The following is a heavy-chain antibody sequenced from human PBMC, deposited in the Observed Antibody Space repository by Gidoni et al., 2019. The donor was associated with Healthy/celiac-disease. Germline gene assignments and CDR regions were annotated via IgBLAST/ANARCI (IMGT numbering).Heavy chain of an antibody. CDR3: ARVSPPGIAVADPNHDAFDI. CDR2: ISSSSSYI. V-gene: IGHV3-21*06. CDR1: GSPFSSYS. Sequence: EVQLVESGGGLVKPGGSRSLSCAASGSPFSSYSMNWVRQAPGKGLEWVSSISSSSSYIYYADSVKGRFTISRDNAKNSLYLQMNSLRAEDTAVYYCARVSPPGIAVADPNHDAFDIWGQGTMVTVSS. J-gene: IGHJ3*02. D-gene: IGHD6-19*01.